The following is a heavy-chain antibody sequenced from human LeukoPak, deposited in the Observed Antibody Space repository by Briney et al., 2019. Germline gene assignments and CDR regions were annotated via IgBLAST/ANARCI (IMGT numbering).Heavy chain of an antibody. CDR2: DGSSK. Sequence: DGSSKYYADSVKGRFTIFRDNSKSTLYLQMNSLRAEDTAVYYCARPHCDGTSCHDDDAFDIWGQGTMVTVSS. V-gene: IGHV3-30-3*01. CDR3: ARPHCDGTSCHDDDAFDI. J-gene: IGHJ3*02. D-gene: IGHD2-2*01.